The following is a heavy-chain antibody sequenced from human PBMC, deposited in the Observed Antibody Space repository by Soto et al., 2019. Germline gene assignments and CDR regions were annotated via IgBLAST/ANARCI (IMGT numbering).Heavy chain of an antibody. D-gene: IGHD5-18*01. Sequence: HVQLVQSVAEVKKPGASLKVSCKASGYTFISYGVSWARQAPGQGLEWLGWISPYNGNTNYAQKFQGRITMTTDTSTSTVYMDLSSLRTDYPAVYYCARDQTKWLTDAFDIWGQGTMVVVSS. CDR3: ARDQTKWLTDAFDI. CDR2: ISPYNGNT. V-gene: IGHV1-18*01. CDR1: GYTFISYG. J-gene: IGHJ3*02.